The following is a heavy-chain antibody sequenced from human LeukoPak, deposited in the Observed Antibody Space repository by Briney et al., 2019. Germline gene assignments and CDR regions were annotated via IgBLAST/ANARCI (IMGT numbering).Heavy chain of an antibody. J-gene: IGHJ3*02. Sequence: GESLKISCKGSGYSFTSYWIGWVRQMPGKGLEWMGIIYPGDSDTRYSPSFQGQVTISADKSISTAYLQWSSLKASDTAMYYCARHTMTGTLAAAGTCCAFDIWGQGTMVTVSS. CDR2: IYPGDSDT. D-gene: IGHD6-13*01. CDR3: ARHTMTGTLAAAGTCCAFDI. CDR1: GYSFTSYW. V-gene: IGHV5-51*01.